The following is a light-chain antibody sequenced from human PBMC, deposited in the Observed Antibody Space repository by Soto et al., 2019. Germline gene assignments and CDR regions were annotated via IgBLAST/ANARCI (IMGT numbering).Light chain of an antibody. CDR2: ANN. J-gene: IGLJ1*01. CDR1: SSNIGAGYD. CDR3: QSYDTSLRGV. V-gene: IGLV1-40*01. Sequence: QSVLTQPPSVSGAPGQRVTISCTGSSSNIGAGYDVHWYQQFPGTAPKLLIYANNNRPSGVPDRFSASKSGTSASLAITGLQAYDEADYYCQSYDTSLRGVFGTGTKLTVL.